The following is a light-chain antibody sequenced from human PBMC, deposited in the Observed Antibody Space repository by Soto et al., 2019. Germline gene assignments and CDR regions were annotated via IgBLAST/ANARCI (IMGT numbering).Light chain of an antibody. CDR3: QSYDSRLSRSV. J-gene: IGLJ2*01. V-gene: IGLV1-40*01. CDR1: SSNIGAGFD. CDR2: ANS. Sequence: QSVLTQPPSVSGAPGQGVTISCTGSSSNIGAGFDVHWYQLLPGTAPKLLIYANSNRPSGVPDRFSGSKSGTSASLAITGLQAEDEADYYCQSYDSRLSRSVFGGGTQPTVL.